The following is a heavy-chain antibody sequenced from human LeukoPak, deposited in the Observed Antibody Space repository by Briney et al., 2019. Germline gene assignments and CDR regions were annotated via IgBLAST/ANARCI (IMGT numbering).Heavy chain of an antibody. Sequence: GSLRLSCVAFGVTFDRYAMNWVRQAPGKGLEWVSGISGSGGNTYYADSVKGGFTIAKDNSENMPYLEMTILRGEATAVYYCAKELHTLMVPHEPHWGKGTLVTVSS. CDR2: ISGSGGNT. J-gene: IGHJ4*02. V-gene: IGHV3-23*01. CDR1: GVTFDRYA. CDR3: AKELHTLMVPHEPH. D-gene: IGHD2-21*01.